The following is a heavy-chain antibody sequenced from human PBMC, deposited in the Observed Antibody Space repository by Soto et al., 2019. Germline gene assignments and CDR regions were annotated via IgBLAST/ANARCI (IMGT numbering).Heavy chain of an antibody. CDR1: GFTFISYS. CDR3: TRDVRYVDT. V-gene: IGHV3-48*02. Sequence: GGSLRLSCAASGFTFISYSMNWVRQAPGKGLEWVSFTSSTGFTIYYADSVKGRFTMSRDNAKNSLYLQMNSLRDEDTAVYYCTRDVRYVDTWGQGTLVTVS. D-gene: IGHD2-2*01. J-gene: IGHJ5*02. CDR2: TSSTGFTI.